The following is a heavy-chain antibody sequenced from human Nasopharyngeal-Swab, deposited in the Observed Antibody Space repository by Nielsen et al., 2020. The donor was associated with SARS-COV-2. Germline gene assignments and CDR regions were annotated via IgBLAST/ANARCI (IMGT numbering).Heavy chain of an antibody. D-gene: IGHD6-13*01. Sequence: ASVKVSCKASGYTFTSYDINWVRQATGQGLEWMGWMNPNSGNTGYAQKFQGRVTMTRNTSISTAYMELSSLRSEDTAVYYCARGPSGPYSSTTHYYYYGMDVWGKGTTVTVSS. J-gene: IGHJ6*04. CDR1: GYTFTSYD. V-gene: IGHV1-8*01. CDR3: ARGPSGPYSSTTHYYYYGMDV. CDR2: MNPNSGNT.